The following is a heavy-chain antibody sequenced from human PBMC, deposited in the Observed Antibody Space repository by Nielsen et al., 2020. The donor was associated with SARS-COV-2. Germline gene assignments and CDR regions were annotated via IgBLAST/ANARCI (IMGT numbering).Heavy chain of an antibody. Sequence: GESLKISCAASGFTFSSYTMNWVRQAPGMGLEWVSSIRSSSSHIYYADSVKGRFTISRDNAKNSVYMQMNSLRAEDTAVYFCARGNGWGSYFDYWGQGTLVTVSP. CDR1: GFTFSSYT. D-gene: IGHD7-27*01. J-gene: IGHJ4*02. V-gene: IGHV3-21*01. CDR3: ARGNGWGSYFDY. CDR2: IRSSSSHI.